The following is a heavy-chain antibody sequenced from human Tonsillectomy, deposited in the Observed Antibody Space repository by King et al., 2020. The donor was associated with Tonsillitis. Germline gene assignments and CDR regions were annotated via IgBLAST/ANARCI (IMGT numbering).Heavy chain of an antibody. Sequence: LTLKESGPALVKPTETLTLTCTVSGFSVTSRGMSVNWVRQPPGKALEWLGLLDWKEYGYYTTSLKTRLSISRDTSKTQVVLTMTNMDPVDSGTYFCARMVDLGDGHSVMDVWGQGTTVTVS. CDR1: GFSVTSRGMS. V-gene: IGHV2-70*20. CDR2: LDWKEYG. D-gene: IGHD4-17*01. CDR3: ARMVDLGDGHSVMDV. J-gene: IGHJ6*02.